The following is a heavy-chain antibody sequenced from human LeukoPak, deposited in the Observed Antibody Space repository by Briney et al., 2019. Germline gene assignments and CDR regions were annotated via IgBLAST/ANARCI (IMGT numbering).Heavy chain of an antibody. D-gene: IGHD2-2*02. CDR3: ARGRRLRAAITFDY. Sequence: PSETLSLTCTVSGGSISSYYWSWIRQPPGKGLEWIGYIYYSGSTNYNPSLKSRVTISVDTSKNQFSLKLSSVTAADTAVYYCARGRRLRAAITFDYWGQGTLVTVSS. CDR1: GGSISSYY. CDR2: IYYSGST. V-gene: IGHV4-59*01. J-gene: IGHJ4*02.